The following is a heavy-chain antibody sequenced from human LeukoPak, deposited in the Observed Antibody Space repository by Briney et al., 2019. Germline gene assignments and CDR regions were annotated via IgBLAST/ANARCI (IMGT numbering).Heavy chain of an antibody. D-gene: IGHD5-18*01. V-gene: IGHV1-18*01. CDR1: GYTFTSYG. J-gene: IGHJ4*02. Sequence: GASVKVSCKASGYTFTSYGISWVRQAPGQGLEWMGWISAYNGNINYAQKLQGRVTMTTDTSTSAAYMELRSLRSDDTAVYYCAREERYSYGSYYFDYWGQGTLVTVSS. CDR3: AREERYSYGSYYFDY. CDR2: ISAYNGNI.